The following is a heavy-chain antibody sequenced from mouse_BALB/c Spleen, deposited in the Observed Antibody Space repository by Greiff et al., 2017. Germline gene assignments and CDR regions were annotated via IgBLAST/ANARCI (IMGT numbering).Heavy chain of an antibody. CDR3: ALYGNLGYFDY. J-gene: IGHJ2*01. V-gene: IGHV5-17*02. Sequence: EVKLVESGGGLVQPGGSRKLSCAASGFTFSSFGMHWVRQAPEKGLEWVAYISSGSSTIYYADTVKGRFTISRDNPKNTLFLQMTSLRSEDTAMYYCALYGNLGYFDYWGQGTTLTVSS. CDR1: GFTFSSFG. D-gene: IGHD2-1*01. CDR2: ISSGSSTI.